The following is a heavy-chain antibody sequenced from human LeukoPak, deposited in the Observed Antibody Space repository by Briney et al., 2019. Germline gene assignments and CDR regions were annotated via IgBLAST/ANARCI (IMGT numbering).Heavy chain of an antibody. Sequence: GGSLRLSCAASGFTFSNYGMHWVRQAPGKGLEWVAVISYDGSNEYYADSVKGRFTISRDTSRNTLYLQMNSLRAEDTAVYYCVKDGDDSGWNYFDYWGQGTLVTVSS. CDR1: GFTFSNYG. J-gene: IGHJ4*02. V-gene: IGHV3-30*18. CDR2: ISYDGSNE. D-gene: IGHD6-19*01. CDR3: VKDGDDSGWNYFDY.